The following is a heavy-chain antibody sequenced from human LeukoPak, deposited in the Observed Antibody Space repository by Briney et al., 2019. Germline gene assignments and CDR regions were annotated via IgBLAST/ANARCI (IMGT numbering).Heavy chain of an antibody. D-gene: IGHD2-2*01. CDR1: GFTFSSYG. Sequence: PGGSLRLSCAASGFTFSSYGMHWVRQAPGKGLEWVAVISYDGSNKYYADSVKGRFTISRDNSKNTLYLQMNSLRAEDTAVYYCAKDQGSKCQLLYYYYYGMDVWGQGTTVTVSS. CDR2: ISYDGSNK. V-gene: IGHV3-30*18. CDR3: AKDQGSKCQLLYYYYYGMDV. J-gene: IGHJ6*02.